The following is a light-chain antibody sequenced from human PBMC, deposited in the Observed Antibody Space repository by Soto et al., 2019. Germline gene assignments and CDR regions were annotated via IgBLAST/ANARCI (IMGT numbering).Light chain of an antibody. V-gene: IGLV2-11*01. CDR2: DVS. J-gene: IGLJ3*02. CDR3: CSYAGSYTSKV. CDR1: SSDVGGYNY. Sequence: QSALTQPRSVSGSPGQSVTISCTGTSSDVGGYNYVSWYQQHPGKAPKLMIYDVSKRPSGVPDRFSGSKSGNTASLTISGHQAEDEADYYCCSYAGSYTSKVFGGGTKLTVL.